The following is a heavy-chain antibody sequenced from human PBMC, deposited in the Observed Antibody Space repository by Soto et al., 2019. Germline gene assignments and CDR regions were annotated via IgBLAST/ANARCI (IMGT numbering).Heavy chain of an antibody. CDR3: ARPWSIGGSVYSAGGPLDH. V-gene: IGHV4-38-2*01. CDR1: GYPISSDYY. J-gene: IGHJ4*02. Sequence: PXGTLSLTFAVSGYPISSDYYWAWVRQPPGKGLVWFGGLSHIGNAYYKPSLKRRVAFSVDASKNQLSLNLTSVTAADTAVYYCARPWSIGGSVYSAGGPLDHWGQGTLVTVSS. D-gene: IGHD6-6*01. CDR2: LSHIGNA.